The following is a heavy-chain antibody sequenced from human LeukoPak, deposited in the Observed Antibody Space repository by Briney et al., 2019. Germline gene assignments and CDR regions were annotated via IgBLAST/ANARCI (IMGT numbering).Heavy chain of an antibody. V-gene: IGHV3-30*04. J-gene: IGHJ4*02. CDR1: GFTFSSYA. Sequence: GGSLRLSCAASGFTFSSYAMSWVRQAPGKGLEWVAVISYDGSNKYYADSVKGRFTISRDNSKNTLYLQMNSLRAEDTAVYYCARDRSIVGASAGLDYWGQGTLVTVSS. CDR2: ISYDGSNK. D-gene: IGHD1-26*01. CDR3: ARDRSIVGASAGLDY.